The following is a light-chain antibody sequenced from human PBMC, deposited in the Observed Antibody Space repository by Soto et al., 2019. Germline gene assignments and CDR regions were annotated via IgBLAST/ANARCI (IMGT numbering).Light chain of an antibody. Sequence: QSALTQPRSVSGSPGQSVTISCTGTSSDVGGYNYVSWYQQHPGKAPKLMIYDVSKRPSGVPDRFSGSKSGNTASLTISGLQAEDEADYYCCSYAGSYLTYVFGTGTKLTVL. V-gene: IGLV2-11*01. CDR2: DVS. J-gene: IGLJ1*01. CDR1: SSDVGGYNY. CDR3: CSYAGSYLTYV.